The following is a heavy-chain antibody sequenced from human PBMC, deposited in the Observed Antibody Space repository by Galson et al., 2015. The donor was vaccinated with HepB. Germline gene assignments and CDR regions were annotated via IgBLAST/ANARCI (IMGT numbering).Heavy chain of an antibody. Sequence: SLRLSCAASGFTFSSYSMNWVRQAPGKGLEWVSYISSSSSTIYYADSVKGRFTISRDNAKNSLYLQMNSLRAEDTAVYYCARVMYYCDSSGYFGFDYWGQGTLVTVSS. V-gene: IGHV3-48*01. CDR2: ISSSSSTI. CDR3: ARVMYYCDSSGYFGFDY. CDR1: GFTFSSYS. D-gene: IGHD3-22*01. J-gene: IGHJ4*02.